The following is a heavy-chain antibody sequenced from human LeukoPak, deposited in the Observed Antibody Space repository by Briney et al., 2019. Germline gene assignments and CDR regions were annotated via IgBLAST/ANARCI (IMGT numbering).Heavy chain of an antibody. CDR3: AISTNYDFWSGDRYGMDV. D-gene: IGHD3-3*01. CDR2: INPNSGGT. Sequence: ASVKVSCKASGYTFTGYYMHWVRQAPGQGLEWMGWINPNSGGTNYAQKFQGRVTMTRDTSISTAYVELSRLRSDDTAVYYCAISTNYDFWSGDRYGMDVWGQGTTVTVSS. V-gene: IGHV1-2*02. J-gene: IGHJ6*02. CDR1: GYTFTGYY.